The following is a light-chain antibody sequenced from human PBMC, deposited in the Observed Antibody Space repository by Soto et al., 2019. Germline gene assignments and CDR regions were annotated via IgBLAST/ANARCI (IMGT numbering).Light chain of an antibody. J-gene: IGKJ1*01. V-gene: IGKV1-5*01. Sequence: DIQLTQSPSTLSASVRDRVTITCRASQSIGTWLAWYQQKPGKAPKFLIYDASSLESGVPSRFSGSGSGTEFILTISSLQPDDFGTYYCQQYNSYPKTLGQGTKVDI. CDR1: QSIGTW. CDR2: DAS. CDR3: QQYNSYPKT.